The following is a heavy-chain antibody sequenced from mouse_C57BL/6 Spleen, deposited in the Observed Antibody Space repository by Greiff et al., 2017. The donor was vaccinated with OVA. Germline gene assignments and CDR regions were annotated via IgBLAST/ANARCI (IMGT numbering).Heavy chain of an antibody. D-gene: IGHD2-2*01. V-gene: IGHV1-50*01. CDR1: GYTFTSYW. Sequence: QVQLQQSGAELVKPGASVKLSCKASGYTFTSYWMQWVKQRPGQGLEWIGEIDPSDSYTNYNQKFKGKATLTVDTSSSTAYMQLSSLTSEDSAVYYCARWREGYGPRFAYWGQGTLVTVSA. CDR2: IDPSDSYT. CDR3: ARWREGYGPRFAY. J-gene: IGHJ3*01.